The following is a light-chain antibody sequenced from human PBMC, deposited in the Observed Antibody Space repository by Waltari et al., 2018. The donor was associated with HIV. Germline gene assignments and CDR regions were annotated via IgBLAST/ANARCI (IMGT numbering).Light chain of an antibody. CDR1: QRVSSN. CDR3: QQYNNWPPYT. J-gene: IGKJ2*01. V-gene: IGKV3-15*01. CDR2: SAS. Sequence: EIVMTQSPATLSVSPGERAILSCRASQRVSSNLAWYQQKPGQAPRLLIYSASTRATGVPARFSGSGSGTDFTLTISSLQSEDFAVYHCQQYNNWPPYTFGQGTRLEIK.